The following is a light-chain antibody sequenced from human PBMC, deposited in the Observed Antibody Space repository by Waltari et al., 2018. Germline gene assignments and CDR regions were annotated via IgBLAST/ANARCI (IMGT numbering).Light chain of an antibody. CDR1: QRVLDSSNNKNY. CDR3: QQYHITPPEYA. CDR2: WAS. Sequence: DIVMTLSPDSLAVSLGERATINCKSSQRVLDSSNNKNYLAWYQQKPGQPPKLLIYWASTRESGVPDRFSGSGSGTDFTLTISSLQAEDVAVYYCQQYHITPPEYAFGQGTKLEIK. V-gene: IGKV4-1*01. J-gene: IGKJ2*01.